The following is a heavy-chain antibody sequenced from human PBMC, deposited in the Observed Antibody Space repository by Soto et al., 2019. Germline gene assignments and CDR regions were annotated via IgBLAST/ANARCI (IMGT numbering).Heavy chain of an antibody. CDR2: IYYSGST. CDR3: ARHSQINQLLFLWWFDP. CDR1: GGSISSYY. D-gene: IGHD2-2*01. J-gene: IGHJ5*02. V-gene: IGHV4-59*08. Sequence: PSETLSLTCTVSGGSISSYYWSWIRQPPGKGLEWIGYIYYSGSTNYNPSLKSRVTISVDTSKNQFSLKLSSVTAAGTAVYYCARHSQINQLLFLWWFDPWGQGTLVTVSS.